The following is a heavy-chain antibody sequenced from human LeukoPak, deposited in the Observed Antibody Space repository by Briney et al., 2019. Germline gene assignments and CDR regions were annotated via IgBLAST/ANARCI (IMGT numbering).Heavy chain of an antibody. J-gene: IGHJ6*02. Sequence: ASVKVSCKASGYTFTSYDINWVRQATGQALEWMGWMNPNSGNTGYAQKFQGRVTMTRNTSISTAYMELSSLRSEDTAVYYCARGLGGGYSYGGYYYYGMDVWGQGTTVTVSS. CDR3: ARGLGGGYSYGGYYYYGMDV. CDR2: MNPNSGNT. V-gene: IGHV1-8*01. CDR1: GYTFTSYD. D-gene: IGHD5-18*01.